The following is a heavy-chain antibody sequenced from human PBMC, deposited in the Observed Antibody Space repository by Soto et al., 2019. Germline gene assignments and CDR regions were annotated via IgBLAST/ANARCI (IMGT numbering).Heavy chain of an antibody. CDR2: ISGTGDST. CDR3: AKDYVGVIPDAFDI. Sequence: EVQLLESGGGLVQPGGSLRLSCAASGFTFSSYAMSWVRQAPGKGLECVSSISGTGDSTYYADSVKGRFTISRDNSKKTLYLHMKSLRAVDTAVYYCAKDYVGVIPDAFDIWGSGTMVTVSS. D-gene: IGHD3-16*02. V-gene: IGHV3-23*01. CDR1: GFTFSSYA. J-gene: IGHJ3*02.